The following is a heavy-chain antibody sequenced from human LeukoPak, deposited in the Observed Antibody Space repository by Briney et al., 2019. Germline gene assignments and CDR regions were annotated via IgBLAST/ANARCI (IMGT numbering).Heavy chain of an antibody. V-gene: IGHV3-74*01. CDR2: IESDGSST. CDR3: ARDPHGGSGSDPHDAFDI. J-gene: IGHJ3*02. Sequence: GGSLRLSCAASGFTFSYYWMHWVRHAPGKGLVWVSRIESDGSSTRYADSVRGRFTISRDNAKNTLYLQMNSLRAEDTAVYYCARDPHGGSGSDPHDAFDIWGQGTMVTVSS. CDR1: GFTFSYYW. D-gene: IGHD1-26*01.